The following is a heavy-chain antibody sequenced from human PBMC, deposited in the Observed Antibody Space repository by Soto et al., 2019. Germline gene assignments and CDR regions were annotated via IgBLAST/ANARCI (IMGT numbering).Heavy chain of an antibody. CDR3: AKGEGIVLMVYAVDY. J-gene: IGHJ4*02. CDR1: GFTFSSYA. CDR2: ISGSGGST. D-gene: IGHD2-8*01. V-gene: IGHV3-23*01. Sequence: EVQLLESGGGLLQTGGSLRLSCAAPGFTFSSYAMSWVRQAPGKGLEWVSAISGSGGSTYYADSVKGRFTISRDKSKNTLYLQMNSLRAEDTAVYYCAKGEGIVLMVYAVDYWGQGTLVTVSS.